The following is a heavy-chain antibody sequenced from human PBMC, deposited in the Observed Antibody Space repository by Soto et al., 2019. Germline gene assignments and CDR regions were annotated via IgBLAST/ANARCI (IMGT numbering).Heavy chain of an antibody. V-gene: IGHV4-34*01. Sequence: SETLSLTCAVYGGSFSGYYWSWIRQPPGKGLEWIGEINHSGSTNYNPSLKGRVTISVDTSKNQFSLKLSSVTAADTAVYYCARGYGSSTSCYAYFDYWGQGTLVTVSS. CDR2: INHSGST. CDR1: GGSFSGYY. J-gene: IGHJ4*02. CDR3: ARGYGSSTSCYAYFDY. D-gene: IGHD2-2*01.